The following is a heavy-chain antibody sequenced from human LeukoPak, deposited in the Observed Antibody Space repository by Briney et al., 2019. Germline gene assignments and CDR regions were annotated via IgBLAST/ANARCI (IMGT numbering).Heavy chain of an antibody. CDR2: MKGDGSEI. CDR1: GFTFSSYA. J-gene: IGHJ3*01. D-gene: IGHD3-16*01. V-gene: IGHV3-7*01. CDR3: ARPAYTAAYDL. Sequence: GGSLRLSCAASGFTFSSYAMRWIRQAPGKGLEWVANMKGDGSEIHYVDSVKGRFTISRDNAKNSLYLQMNSLRPEDTAVYYCARPAYTAAYDLWGQGTMVTVSS.